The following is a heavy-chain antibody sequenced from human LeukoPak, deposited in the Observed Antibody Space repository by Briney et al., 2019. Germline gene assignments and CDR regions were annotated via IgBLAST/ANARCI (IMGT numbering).Heavy chain of an antibody. D-gene: IGHD3-10*01. CDR3: TRDTFGARDS. Sequence: GGALRLSCAHSLYTFSAYWMHWVRQGPGKGLVWVSRINEDGSSTSYAESARGRFTISRDNAKNTLYLQMNSLRAEDAAVYYCTRDTFGARDSWGQGTLVTVSS. CDR2: INEDGSST. CDR1: LYTFSAYW. J-gene: IGHJ4*02. V-gene: IGHV3-74*01.